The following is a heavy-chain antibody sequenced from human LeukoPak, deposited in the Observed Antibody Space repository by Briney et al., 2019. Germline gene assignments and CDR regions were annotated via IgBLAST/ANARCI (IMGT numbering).Heavy chain of an antibody. CDR1: GFTFGDYA. J-gene: IGHJ4*02. CDR2: IRSKAYGGTT. V-gene: IGHV3-49*03. CDR3: TRVLAGTIAAAEKYYFDY. D-gene: IGHD6-13*01. Sequence: GGSLRLSCTASGFTFGDYAMSWFRQAPGKGLEWAGFIRSKAYGGTTEYAASVKGRFTISRDDSKSTAYLQMNSLKTEDTAVYYCTRVLAGTIAAAEKYYFDYWGQGTLVTVSS.